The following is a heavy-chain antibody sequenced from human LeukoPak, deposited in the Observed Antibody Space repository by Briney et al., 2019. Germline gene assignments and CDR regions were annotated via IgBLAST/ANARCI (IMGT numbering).Heavy chain of an antibody. D-gene: IGHD2-2*02. J-gene: IGHJ4*02. V-gene: IGHV4-34*01. Sequence: SETLSLTCAVYGGSFSGYYWSWIRQPPGKGLEWIGEINHSGSTNYNPSLKSRVTISVDTSKNQFSPKLSSVTAADTAVYYCARGYCSSTSCYMGYWGQGTLVTVSS. CDR2: INHSGST. CDR3: ARGYCSSTSCYMGY. CDR1: GGSFSGYY.